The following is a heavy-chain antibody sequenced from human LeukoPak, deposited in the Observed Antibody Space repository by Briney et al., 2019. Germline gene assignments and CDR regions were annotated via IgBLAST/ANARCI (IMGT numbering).Heavy chain of an antibody. CDR1: GFTLSNYD. CDR3: ARADCSSSTCYLRRSWFDP. J-gene: IGHJ5*02. V-gene: IGHV3-21*01. D-gene: IGHD2-2*01. Sequence: GGSLRLSCAAPGFTLSNYDMNWVRKAPGKGLEWVSSNSTSSRYIYYKDSVRGRFTISRDDAKNSLYLEMNSLRAEDTAVYYCARADCSSSTCYLRRSWFDPWGQGTLVTVSS. CDR2: NSTSSRYI.